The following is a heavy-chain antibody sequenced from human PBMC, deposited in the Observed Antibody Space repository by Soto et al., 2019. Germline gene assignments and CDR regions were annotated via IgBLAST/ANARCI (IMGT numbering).Heavy chain of an antibody. CDR1: GGSISSSSYY. D-gene: IGHD2-2*01. Sequence: QLQLQESGPGLVKPSETLSLTCTVSGGSISSSSYYWGWIRQPPGKGLEWIGSIYYSGSTYYNPSLKSRVTISVDTSKNQFSLKLSSVTAADPAVYYCARGSTSWRVDYWGQGTLVTVSS. V-gene: IGHV4-39*01. CDR2: IYYSGST. CDR3: ARGSTSWRVDY. J-gene: IGHJ4*02.